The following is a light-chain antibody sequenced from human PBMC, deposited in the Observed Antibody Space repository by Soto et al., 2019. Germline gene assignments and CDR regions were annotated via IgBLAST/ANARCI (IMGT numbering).Light chain of an antibody. CDR3: QKYGNSPALI. CDR2: GAS. Sequence: EIVLTQSPGTLSLSPGERATLSCRASQSVSGSYLAWYQQKPGQAPRLLIYGASSRATGIPDRFSGSGSGTDFTLTISRLEPEDFAVYYCQKYGNSPALIFGGGTKVEIK. V-gene: IGKV3-20*01. CDR1: QSVSGSY. J-gene: IGKJ4*01.